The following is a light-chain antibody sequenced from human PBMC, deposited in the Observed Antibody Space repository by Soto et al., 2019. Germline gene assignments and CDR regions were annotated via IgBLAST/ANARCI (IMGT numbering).Light chain of an antibody. Sequence: EIVLTQSPGALSLSPGERATLSCRASQTVGKNYVAWYQQAPGQTPRLLIYGASNRATGIPDRISGGGSGTDFTLTISRLEPEDFAFYSCQQYANSPLTFGGGTKVEIK. J-gene: IGKJ4*01. CDR2: GAS. CDR1: QTVGKNY. V-gene: IGKV3-20*01. CDR3: QQYANSPLT.